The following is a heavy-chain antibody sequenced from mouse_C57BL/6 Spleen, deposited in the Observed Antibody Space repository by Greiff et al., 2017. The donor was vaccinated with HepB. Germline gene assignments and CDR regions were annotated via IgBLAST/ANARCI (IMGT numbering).Heavy chain of an antibody. CDR3: ARDRGYDPPYAMDY. Sequence: DVHLVESGGGLVKPGGSLKLSCAASGFTFSSYAMSWVRQTPEKRLEWVATISDGGSYTYYPDNVKGRFTISRDNAKNNLYLQMSHLKSEDTAMYYCARDRGYDPPYAMDYWGQGTSVTVSS. D-gene: IGHD2-2*01. V-gene: IGHV5-4*01. CDR1: GFTFSSYA. J-gene: IGHJ4*01. CDR2: ISDGGSYT.